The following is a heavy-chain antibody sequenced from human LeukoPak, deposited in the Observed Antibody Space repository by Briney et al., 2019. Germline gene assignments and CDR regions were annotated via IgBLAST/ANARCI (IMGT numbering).Heavy chain of an antibody. Sequence: GGSLRLSCTGSGFTFSIYAMSWVRQAPGKGPEWVSAISGGGGNTYYAGSVKGRFTISRDDSKNTLFLQMNCLRVEDTAVYYCANSPYVGDHGGPSAWGQGTLVTVSS. CDR2: ISGGGGNT. D-gene: IGHD4-23*01. CDR3: ANSPYVGDHGGPSA. CDR1: GFTFSIYA. V-gene: IGHV3-23*01. J-gene: IGHJ5*02.